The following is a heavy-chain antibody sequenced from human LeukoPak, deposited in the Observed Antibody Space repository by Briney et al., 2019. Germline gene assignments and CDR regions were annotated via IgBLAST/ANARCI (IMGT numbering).Heavy chain of an antibody. CDR1: GFTVSSNY. J-gene: IGHJ5*02. CDR2: IYSGGST. Sequence: PGGSLRLSCAASGFTVSSNYMSWVRQAPGKGLEWVSVIYSGGSTYYADSVKGRFTISRDNSKNTLYLQMNSLRAEDTAVYYCARVNSYGPAGWFDPWGQGTLVTVSS. CDR3: ARVNSYGPAGWFDP. D-gene: IGHD5-18*01. V-gene: IGHV3-53*01.